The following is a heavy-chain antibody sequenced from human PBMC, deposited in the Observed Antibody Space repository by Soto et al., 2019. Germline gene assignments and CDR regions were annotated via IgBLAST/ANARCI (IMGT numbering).Heavy chain of an antibody. CDR2: IFSSGRT. V-gene: IGHV4-4*07. D-gene: IGHD1-26*01. CDR3: AKGWDVKYFDY. CDR1: GASLLSSY. Sequence: ETLSLTCSVSGASLLSSYWSWVRQPAGKGLEWIGHIFSSGRTSYNPSLKSRLTMSIDPSMNVFSLNLSSVTAADTAVYYCAKGWDVKYFDYWGRGTLVTVSS. J-gene: IGHJ4*02.